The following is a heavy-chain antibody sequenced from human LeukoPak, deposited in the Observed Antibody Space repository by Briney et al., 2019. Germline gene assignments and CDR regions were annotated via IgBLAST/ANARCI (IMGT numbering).Heavy chain of an antibody. Sequence: ASVKVSCKASGYTFTSYDINWVRQAPGQGLEWMGWMNPNSDNTGYVQKFQGRVTMTRNTSISTAYMELSSLRSEDTAVYYCARERYDFWSGPYYGMDVWGQGTTVTVSS. D-gene: IGHD3-3*01. CDR3: ARERYDFWSGPYYGMDV. V-gene: IGHV1-8*01. CDR1: GYTFTSYD. J-gene: IGHJ6*02. CDR2: MNPNSDNT.